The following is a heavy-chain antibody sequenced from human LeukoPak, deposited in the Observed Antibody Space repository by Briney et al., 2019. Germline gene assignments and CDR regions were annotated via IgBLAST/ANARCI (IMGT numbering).Heavy chain of an antibody. V-gene: IGHV1-18*01. D-gene: IGHD2-15*01. Sequence: RASVKVSCKASGYTFTSYGISWVRQAPGQGLEWMGWISAYNGNTNYAQKLQGRVTMTTDTSTSTAYMELRSLRSDDTAVYYCARWGGSFHYYYYGMDVWGQGTTVTVSS. CDR3: ARWGGSFHYYYYGMDV. CDR2: ISAYNGNT. J-gene: IGHJ6*02. CDR1: GYTFTSYG.